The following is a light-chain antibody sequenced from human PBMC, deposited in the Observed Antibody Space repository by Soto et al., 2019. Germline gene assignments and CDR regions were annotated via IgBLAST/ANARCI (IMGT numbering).Light chain of an antibody. CDR3: HQFYSTPYT. J-gene: IGKJ2*01. Sequence: DIVMTQSPDSLAVFLGERATINCKSSQNILYSSNNNNYLAWYQQKPGQPPRLLIYWASTREFGVPDRFSGSGSGTDFTLTISSLQAEDVAVYYCHQFYSTPYTFGRGTKLEIK. CDR1: QNILYSSNNNNY. V-gene: IGKV4-1*01. CDR2: WAS.